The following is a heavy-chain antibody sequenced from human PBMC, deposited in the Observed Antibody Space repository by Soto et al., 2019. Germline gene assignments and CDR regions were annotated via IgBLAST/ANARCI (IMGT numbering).Heavy chain of an antibody. J-gene: IGHJ6*02. V-gene: IGHV3-21*01. CDR2: ISSRSDI. CDR3: AREYTAWPLAYGLDV. D-gene: IGHD2-2*02. CDR1: AFTFSTYS. Sequence: GGSLRLSCVGSAFTFSTYSINWVRQAPGKGLEWVSSISSRSDIYYADSVKGRFTISRDNAKNSVSLQMNSLRAEDTAVYYCAREYTAWPLAYGLDVWGQGTTVTV.